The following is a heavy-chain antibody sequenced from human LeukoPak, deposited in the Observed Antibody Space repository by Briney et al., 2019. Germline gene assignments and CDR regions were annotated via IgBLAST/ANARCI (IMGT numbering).Heavy chain of an antibody. CDR2: IDWDDDK. J-gene: IGHJ6*03. CDR1: GFSLRARGMR. CDR3: ARELRDYMDV. Sequence: SGPALVKPAQTLTLTCTFSGFSLRARGMRVGWIRQPPGKALERLDRIDWDDDKFYRTSLKTRLTISKDTSKNQVVLTMTNMDPVDTATYYCARELRDYMDVWGKGTTVTVSS. D-gene: IGHD1-26*01. V-gene: IGHV2-70*04.